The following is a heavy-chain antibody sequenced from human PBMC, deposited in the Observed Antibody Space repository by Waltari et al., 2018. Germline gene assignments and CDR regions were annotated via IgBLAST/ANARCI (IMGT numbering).Heavy chain of an antibody. J-gene: IGHJ6*02. D-gene: IGHD3-22*01. CDR1: GYTFTSYD. CDR3: ARKVVPLYGMDV. Sequence: QVQLVQSGAEVKKPGASVKVSCKASGYTFTSYDINWVRQATGQGLEWMGWMNPNSGNTGYAQKFQGRGTMTRNTSISTAYMELSSLRSEDTAVYYCARKVVPLYGMDVWGQGTTVTVSS. V-gene: IGHV1-8*01. CDR2: MNPNSGNT.